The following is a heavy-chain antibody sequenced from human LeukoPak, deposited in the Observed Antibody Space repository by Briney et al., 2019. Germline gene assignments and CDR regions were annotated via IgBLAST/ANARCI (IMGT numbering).Heavy chain of an antibody. CDR2: IIPIFGTA. J-gene: IGHJ3*02. CDR1: GGTFSSYA. V-gene: IGHV1-69*05. Sequence: GSSVKVSCKASGGTFSSYAISWVRQAPGQGLEWMGGIIPIFGTANYAQKFQGRVTITTDESTSTAYMELSSLRSEDTAVYYCALSIVGAPGAFDIWGQGTMVTVSS. D-gene: IGHD1-26*01. CDR3: ALSIVGAPGAFDI.